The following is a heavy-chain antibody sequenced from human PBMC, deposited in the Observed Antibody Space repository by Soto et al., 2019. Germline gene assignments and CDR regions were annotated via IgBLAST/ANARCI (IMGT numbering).Heavy chain of an antibody. D-gene: IGHD3-10*01. Sequence: QVQLVQSGAEVKKPGASVKVSCKASGYTFTSYGISWVRQAPGQGLEWMGWISAYNGNTNYAQKLQGRVTMTTDTSPSTAYMELRSLRSDDTAVYYCARDLRPYYYGSGSPFDPWGQGTLVTVSS. J-gene: IGHJ5*02. CDR2: ISAYNGNT. CDR3: ARDLRPYYYGSGSPFDP. V-gene: IGHV1-18*01. CDR1: GYTFTSYG.